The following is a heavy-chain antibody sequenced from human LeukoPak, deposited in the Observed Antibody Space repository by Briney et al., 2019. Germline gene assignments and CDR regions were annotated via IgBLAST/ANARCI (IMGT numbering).Heavy chain of an antibody. D-gene: IGHD3-10*01. V-gene: IGHV4-61*01. J-gene: IGHJ3*02. CDR1: GYSISSGYY. Sequence: SETLSLTCTVSGYSISSGYYWGWIRQPPGKGLEWIGYIYYSGSTNYNPSLKSRVTISVDTSKNQFSLKLSSVTAADTAVYYCARTSSGSYYHAFDIWGQGTMVTVSS. CDR3: ARTSSGSYYHAFDI. CDR2: IYYSGST.